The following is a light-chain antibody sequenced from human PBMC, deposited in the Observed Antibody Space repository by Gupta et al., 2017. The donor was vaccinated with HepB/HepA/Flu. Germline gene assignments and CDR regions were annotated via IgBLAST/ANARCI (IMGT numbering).Light chain of an antibody. CDR2: SAS. Sequence: DIQMTQSPSSLSASVGDRVTITCRASQSISSYLNWYQQKPGKAPKLLIYSASKLQSGVPSRFSGSGSETAFTLSSSGRQPKDFASYHRQQSYGTPPTFGQGTKVEIK. J-gene: IGKJ1*01. V-gene: IGKV1-39*01. CDR1: QSISSY. CDR3: QQSYGTPPT.